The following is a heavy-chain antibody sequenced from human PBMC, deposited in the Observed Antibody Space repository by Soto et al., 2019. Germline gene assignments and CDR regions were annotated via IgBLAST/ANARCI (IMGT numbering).Heavy chain of an antibody. Sequence: SVKVSCKASGGTFSSYTISWVRQAPGQGLEWMGRIIPILGIANYAQKFQGRVTITADKSTSTAYMELSSLRSEDTAVYYCARGGNSSSWYSPAIYYYYYYGMDVWGQGTTVTVSS. CDR2: IIPILGIA. CDR1: GGTFSSYT. CDR3: ARGGNSSSWYSPAIYYYYYYGMDV. J-gene: IGHJ6*02. V-gene: IGHV1-69*02. D-gene: IGHD6-13*01.